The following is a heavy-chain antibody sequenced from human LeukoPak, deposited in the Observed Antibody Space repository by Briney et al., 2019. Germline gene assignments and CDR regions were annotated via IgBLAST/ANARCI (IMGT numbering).Heavy chain of an antibody. Sequence: TGGSLRLSCAASGFTFSNYEMNWVRQAPGKGLEWVSYISSSGSTIYDTDSVKGRFTISRDNAKNSLYLQMNSLRAEDTAVYYCARSLPYCGGGSCPTDYWGQGTLVTVSS. CDR1: GFTFSNYE. CDR3: ARSLPYCGGGSCPTDY. D-gene: IGHD2-15*01. J-gene: IGHJ4*02. V-gene: IGHV3-48*03. CDR2: ISSSGSTI.